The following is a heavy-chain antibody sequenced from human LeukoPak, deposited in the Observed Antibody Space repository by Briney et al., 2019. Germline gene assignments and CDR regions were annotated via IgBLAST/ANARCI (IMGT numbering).Heavy chain of an antibody. D-gene: IGHD3-10*01. CDR2: ISAYNGNT. V-gene: IGHV1-18*01. CDR3: ARDRPGRYYGSGRYYNPPDY. J-gene: IGHJ4*02. Sequence: GASVKVSWKASGYSFTSYGISWVRQAPGQGLEWMGWISAYNGNTNYGQKFQNRVTVTTDTSTSTAYMDLRSLRSDDTAIYYCARDRPGRYYGSGRYYNPPDYWGQGTLVIVSS. CDR1: GYSFTSYG.